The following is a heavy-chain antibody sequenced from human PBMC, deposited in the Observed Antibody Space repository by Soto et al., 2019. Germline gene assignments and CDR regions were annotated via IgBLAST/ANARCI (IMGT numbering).Heavy chain of an antibody. CDR1: GGTFDNFI. J-gene: IGHJ6*02. CDR2: IVPMLGTP. V-gene: IGHV1-69*01. CDR3: ARNGTYSSSLSQYSGMDV. D-gene: IGHD1-26*01. Sequence: QVQVVQSGAEVKEPGSSVRVSCKASGGTFDNFIMNWVRQTPGRGLEWMGGIVPMLGTPTYAEKFKGRVTISATGSTSTMYMEVTSLRSEDTAIYYCARNGTYSSSLSQYSGMDVWGQGTTVTVSS.